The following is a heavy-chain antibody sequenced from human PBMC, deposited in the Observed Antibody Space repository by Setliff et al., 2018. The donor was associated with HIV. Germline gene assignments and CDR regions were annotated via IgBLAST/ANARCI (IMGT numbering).Heavy chain of an antibody. J-gene: IGHJ4*02. D-gene: IGHD2-8*01. Sequence: SETLSLTCTVSGGSIRSSSYYWGWIRQPPGKGLEWIGSIYYNGNTYYNPSLKSRVTISVDTSKNQFSLKLSPVTAADTAVYYCARAEVVCTYGLCLYHTLFDYWGQGTLVTVSS. CDR2: IYYNGNT. CDR3: ARAEVVCTYGLCLYHTLFDY. V-gene: IGHV4-39*01. CDR1: GGSIRSSSYY.